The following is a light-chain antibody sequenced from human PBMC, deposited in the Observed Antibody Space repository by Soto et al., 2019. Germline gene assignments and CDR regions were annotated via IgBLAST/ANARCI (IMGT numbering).Light chain of an antibody. CDR2: GAS. Sequence: EIVMTQSPATLSVSPGERATLSCRASQSVSSDLAWYHQKPGQAPRRLIYGASTRATGIPARFSGSGSGTEFTLTINSLQSEDYAVYYCHQYNNWPPWTFGQGTKVDIK. CDR3: HQYNNWPPWT. V-gene: IGKV3-15*01. CDR1: QSVSSD. J-gene: IGKJ1*01.